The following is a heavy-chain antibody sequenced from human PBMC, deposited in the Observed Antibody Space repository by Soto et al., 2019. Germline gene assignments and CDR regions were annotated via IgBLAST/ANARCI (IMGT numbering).Heavy chain of an antibody. CDR2: IKQDGSEK. V-gene: IGHV3-7*01. CDR1: GFTFSSYW. D-gene: IGHD5-12*01. CDR3: ARRRWLRPSYYMDV. Sequence: GGSLRLSCAASGFTFSSYWMSWVRQAPGKGLEWVANIKQDGSEKYYVDSVKGRFTISRDNAKNSLYLQMNSLRAEDTAVYYCARRRWLRPSYYMDVWGKGTTVTVSS. J-gene: IGHJ6*03.